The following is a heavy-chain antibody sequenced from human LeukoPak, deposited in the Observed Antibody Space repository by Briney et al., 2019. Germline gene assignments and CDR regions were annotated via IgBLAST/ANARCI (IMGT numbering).Heavy chain of an antibody. D-gene: IGHD4-23*01. Sequence: PSGTLSLTCTVSGGSISSGGYYWSWIRQHPGKGLEWIGYIYYSGSTYYNPSLKSRVTIPVDTSKNQFSLKLSSVTAADTAVYYCASTDYGGYFDYWGQGTLVTVSS. CDR2: IYYSGST. J-gene: IGHJ4*02. CDR1: GGSISSGGYY. V-gene: IGHV4-31*03. CDR3: ASTDYGGYFDY.